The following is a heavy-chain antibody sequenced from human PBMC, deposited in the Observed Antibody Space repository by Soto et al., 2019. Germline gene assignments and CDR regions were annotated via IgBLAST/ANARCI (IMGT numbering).Heavy chain of an antibody. D-gene: IGHD6-6*01. V-gene: IGHV4-59*01. Sequence: SETLSLTCTVSGGSINDFYWSWIRQPPGKGLEWIGYVYYSGSTDYNPSLKGRVTISVDTSKNQFSLKLRSVTAADTAVYYCARVGGVAARTFAYRGQGTLVTVSS. CDR1: GGSINDFY. CDR2: VYYSGST. J-gene: IGHJ4*02. CDR3: ARVGGVAARTFAY.